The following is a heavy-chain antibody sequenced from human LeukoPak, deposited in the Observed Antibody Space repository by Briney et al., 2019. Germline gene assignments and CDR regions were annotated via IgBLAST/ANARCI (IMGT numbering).Heavy chain of an antibody. D-gene: IGHD3-22*01. V-gene: IGHV4-61*01. CDR3: ARADSSGYYYVDNWFDP. CDR2: IYYSGST. CDR1: GGSISSSSYY. Sequence: PSETLSLTCTVSGGSISSSSYYWSWIRQPPGKGLEWIGYIYYSGSTNYNPSLKSRVTISVDTSKNQFSLKLSSVTAADTAVYYCARADSSGYYYVDNWFDPWGQGTLVTVSS. J-gene: IGHJ5*02.